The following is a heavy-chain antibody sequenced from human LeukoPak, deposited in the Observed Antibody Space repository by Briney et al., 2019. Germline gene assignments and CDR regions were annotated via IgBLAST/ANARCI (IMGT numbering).Heavy chain of an antibody. D-gene: IGHD6-19*01. CDR2: ISGSGSYI. J-gene: IGHJ4*02. CDR1: GFTFTSHS. CDR3: ARGGGIPVAVAYNFGS. V-gene: IGHV3-21*01. Sequence: GGSLRLSCAASGFTFTSHSMNWVRQAPGKGLEWVSSISGSGSYIYYADSVKGRFTISRDNAKNSLYLQMESLRAEDTAVYYCARGGGIPVAVAYNFGSWGQGTLVTV.